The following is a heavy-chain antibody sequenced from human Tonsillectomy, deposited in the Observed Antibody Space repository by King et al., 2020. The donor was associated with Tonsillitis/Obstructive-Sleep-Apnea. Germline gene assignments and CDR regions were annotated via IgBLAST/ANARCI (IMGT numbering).Heavy chain of an antibody. D-gene: IGHD6-19*01. J-gene: IGHJ5*02. CDR1: GFTFSTYA. CDR3: AKDFAAVTGDPGS. V-gene: IGHV3-23*04. CDR2: ISGSNGGT. Sequence: VQLVESGGGLVQPGVSLRLSCVASGFTFSTYAMTLVLQAPGKGPEWVSGISGSNGGTYYADSVKGRFTISRDNSKNTLYLQMNSLRADDTALYYCAKDFAAVTGDPGSWGQGTLVTVSS.